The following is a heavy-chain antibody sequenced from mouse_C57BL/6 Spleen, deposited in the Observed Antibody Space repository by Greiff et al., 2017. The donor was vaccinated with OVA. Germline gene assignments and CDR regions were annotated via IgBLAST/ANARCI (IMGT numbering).Heavy chain of an antibody. Sequence: QVQLQQSGPGLVQPSQSLSITCTVSGFSLTSYGVHWVRQSPGKGLEWLGVIWSGGSTDYNAAFISRLSISKDNSKSQVFFKMNILQADDTAIYYCASIITTVPYYAMDYWGQGTSVTVSS. J-gene: IGHJ4*01. CDR2: IWSGGST. V-gene: IGHV2-2*01. CDR3: ASIITTVPYYAMDY. D-gene: IGHD1-1*01. CDR1: GFSLTSYG.